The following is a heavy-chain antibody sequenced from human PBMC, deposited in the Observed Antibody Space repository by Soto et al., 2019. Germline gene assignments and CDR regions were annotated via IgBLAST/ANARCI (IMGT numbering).Heavy chain of an antibody. J-gene: IGHJ6*02. Sequence: GGSLRLSCAASGFTFSSYGMHWVRQAPGKGLEWVAVISYDGSKKYYADSVKGRFTISRDNSKNTLYLQMNSLRAEDTAVYYCAKDHYGSGSHTRDYYYYYGMDVWGQGTTVTVSS. CDR3: AKDHYGSGSHTRDYYYYYGMDV. CDR2: ISYDGSKK. V-gene: IGHV3-30*18. CDR1: GFTFSSYG. D-gene: IGHD3-10*01.